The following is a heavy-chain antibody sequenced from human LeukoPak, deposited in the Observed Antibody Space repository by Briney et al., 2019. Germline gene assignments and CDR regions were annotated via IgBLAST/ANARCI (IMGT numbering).Heavy chain of an antibody. CDR1: GGTFSSSA. D-gene: IGHD3-22*01. V-gene: IGHV1-69*04. J-gene: IGHJ3*02. CDR2: IIPILGIA. Sequence: VASVKVSCKASGGTFSSSAISWVRQAPGQGLEWMGRIIPILGIANYAQKFQGRVTITADKSTSTAYMELSSLRSEDTAVYYCASNYDSSGYSRAFDIWGQGTMVTVSS. CDR3: ASNYDSSGYSRAFDI.